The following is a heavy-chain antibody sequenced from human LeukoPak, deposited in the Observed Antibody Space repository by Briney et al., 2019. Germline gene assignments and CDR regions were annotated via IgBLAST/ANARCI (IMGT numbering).Heavy chain of an antibody. Sequence: SETLSLTCAVSGGSISSGNWSSWVRQSPGKGLEWFGEIHHTESTNYNPSLKSRFTISVDKSKNQFSLKLSSVTAADTAVYYCARRLTYYPVLTGYYNSYYMDVWGKGTTVTVSS. CDR1: GGSISSGNW. J-gene: IGHJ6*03. CDR2: IHHTEST. V-gene: IGHV4-4*02. CDR3: ARRLTYYPVLTGYYNSYYMDV. D-gene: IGHD3-9*01.